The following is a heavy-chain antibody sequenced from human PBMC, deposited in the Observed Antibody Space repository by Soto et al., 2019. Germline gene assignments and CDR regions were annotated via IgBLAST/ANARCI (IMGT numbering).Heavy chain of an antibody. CDR1: GGSFSSGSYC. CDR2: IYYSGST. J-gene: IGHJ4*02. Sequence: SETLSLTCTVSGGSFSSGSYCWSWIRQHPGKGLEWIGYIYYSGSTYYNPSLKSRVTMSADTSKNQFSLKLSSVTAADTAVYYCAKDPNGDYVGAFDSWGQGTLVTVSS. V-gene: IGHV4-31*03. CDR3: AKDPNGDYVGAFDS. D-gene: IGHD4-17*01.